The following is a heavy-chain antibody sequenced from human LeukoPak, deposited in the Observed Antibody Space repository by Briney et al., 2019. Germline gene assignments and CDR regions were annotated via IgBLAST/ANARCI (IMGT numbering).Heavy chain of an antibody. D-gene: IGHD3-9*01. CDR2: ISSSSSCI. CDR1: GFTFSSYS. V-gene: IGHV3-21*01. J-gene: IGHJ1*01. Sequence: GGSLRLSCAASGFTFSSYSMNWVRQAPGEGLEWVSSISSSSSCIYYADSVKGRFTISRDNAKNSLYLQMNSLRAEDTAVYYCARDSPHYDILTGYYLAEYFQHWGQGTLVTVSS. CDR3: ARDSPHYDILTGYYLAEYFQH.